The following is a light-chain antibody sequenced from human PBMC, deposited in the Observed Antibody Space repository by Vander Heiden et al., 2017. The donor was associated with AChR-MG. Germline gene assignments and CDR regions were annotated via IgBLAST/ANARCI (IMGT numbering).Light chain of an antibody. CDR1: SSDVGSYNL. CDR3: CSYAGSSTFV. J-gene: IGLJ2*01. Sequence: QSALTQPASVSASPGQSIPISCTGTSSDVGSYNLVSCDQQHPGKAPKLMIDEVSKRPSGVSNRFSGSKSGNTASLTISGLQAEDEADYYCCSYAGSSTFVFGGGTKLTVL. CDR2: EVS. V-gene: IGLV2-23*02.